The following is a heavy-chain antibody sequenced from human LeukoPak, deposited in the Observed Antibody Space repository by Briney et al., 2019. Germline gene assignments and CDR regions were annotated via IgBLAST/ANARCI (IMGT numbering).Heavy chain of an antibody. CDR3: ARENEDYGDQMAFDY. D-gene: IGHD4-17*01. V-gene: IGHV3-23*01. J-gene: IGHJ4*02. CDR1: GVTLSSYA. Sequence: GGSLRLSCTASGVTLSSYAMSWARQAPGKGLEWVSGISSSGSGGNTYYADSVKGRFTISRDSSKNTLYLQMNSLRAEDTAVYYCARENEDYGDQMAFDYWGQGTLVTVSS. CDR2: ISSSGSGGNT.